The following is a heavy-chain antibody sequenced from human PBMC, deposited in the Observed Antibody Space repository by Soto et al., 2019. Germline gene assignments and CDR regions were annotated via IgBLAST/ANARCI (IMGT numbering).Heavy chain of an antibody. J-gene: IGHJ4*02. V-gene: IGHV5-51*01. Sequence: LGESLKISCQGSGYNFNMYWIGWVRQMPGKGLEWMGIINPDDSETRYSPSFLSQVTISADKSISTAYLQWSSLEASDTAMYYCARQEPPIYCSIPTCSAPSDYCCQGALVTGS. CDR3: ARQEPPIYCSIPTCSAPSDY. D-gene: IGHD2-15*01. CDR1: GYNFNMYW. CDR2: INPDDSET.